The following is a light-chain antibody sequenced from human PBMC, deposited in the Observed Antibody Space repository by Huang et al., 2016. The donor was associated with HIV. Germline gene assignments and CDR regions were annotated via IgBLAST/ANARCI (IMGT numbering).Light chain of an antibody. CDR2: YAS. Sequence: EIVLIQSPVFQSVTPKEKITITSRASQNIGNSLHWYQQKPDQSPQLPIKYASQTISGVPSRFSGSGSGTDFTLTSNNPEAGDAATYYCHQSSSLPYTFGQGTKLEIK. CDR3: HQSSSLPYT. J-gene: IGKJ2*01. CDR1: QNIGNS. V-gene: IGKV6-21*02.